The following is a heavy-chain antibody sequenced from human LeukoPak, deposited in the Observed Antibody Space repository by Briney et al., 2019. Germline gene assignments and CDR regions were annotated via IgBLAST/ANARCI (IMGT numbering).Heavy chain of an antibody. D-gene: IGHD6-19*01. V-gene: IGHV4-59*01. CDR1: GGSFSDYY. CDR3: ARSGGYSSPQNY. J-gene: IGHJ4*02. Sequence: PSETLSLTCTVSGGSFSDYYWSWIRQPPGKGLEWIGYIYYSGSTNYDPSLKSRVTISLDTSKSQFSLKLTSVTAADTAVYYCARSGGYSSPQNYWGQGTLVTVSS. CDR2: IYYSGST.